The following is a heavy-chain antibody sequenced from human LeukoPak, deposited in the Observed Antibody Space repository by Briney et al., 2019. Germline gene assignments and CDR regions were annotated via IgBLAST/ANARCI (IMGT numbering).Heavy chain of an antibody. Sequence: SQTLSLTCTVSGGSISSDTYFWSWIRQPAGKGLEWIGRISSTGRTDYNPSLTSRVTISVDTSKNQLSMKLSSVTAADTAVYYCAKGAGPPRFDPWGQGILVTVSS. D-gene: IGHD6-19*01. V-gene: IGHV4-61*02. CDR2: ISSTGRT. J-gene: IGHJ5*02. CDR1: GGSISSDTYF. CDR3: AKGAGPPRFDP.